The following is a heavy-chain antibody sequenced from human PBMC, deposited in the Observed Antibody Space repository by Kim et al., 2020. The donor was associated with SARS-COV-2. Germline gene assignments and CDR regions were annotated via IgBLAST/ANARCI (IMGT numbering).Heavy chain of an antibody. V-gene: IGHV3-9*01. CDR1: GFTFDDYA. J-gene: IGHJ4*02. D-gene: IGHD1-26*01. CDR3: AKDQRGSGSYLTLFDY. CDR2: ISWNSGSI. Sequence: GGSLRLSCAASGFTFDDYAMHWVRQAPGKGLEWVSGISWNSGSIGYADSVKGRFTISRDNAKNSLYLQMNSLRAEDTALYYCAKDQRGSGSYLTLFDYWGQGTLVTVSS.